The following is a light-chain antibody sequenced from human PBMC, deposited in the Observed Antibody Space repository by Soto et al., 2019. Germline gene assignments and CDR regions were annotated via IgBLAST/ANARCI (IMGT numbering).Light chain of an antibody. CDR2: DVS. Sequence: DIQMSQSPSTMFTSXEGEVTIAXXASQSISSYLNWYQQKPGKAPKLLIYDVSNLDTGVPSRFTGSGSGTDFTFTITSLQSEDVATYYCQQYANLPITFGQGTRLEI. V-gene: IGKV1-33*01. CDR3: QQYANLPIT. CDR1: QSISSY. J-gene: IGKJ5*01.